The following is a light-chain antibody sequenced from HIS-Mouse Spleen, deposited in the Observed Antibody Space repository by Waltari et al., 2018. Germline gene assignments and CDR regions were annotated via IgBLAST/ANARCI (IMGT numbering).Light chain of an antibody. CDR3: LQHNSYPYT. Sequence: DIQMTQSPSSLSASVGDSVTITCRASQGIRKDLGWYQQKTGKAPKRLIYAASSLQSGVPSRFSGSGSGTEFTLTISSLQPEDFATYYCLQHNSYPYTFGQGTKLEIK. CDR2: AAS. V-gene: IGKV1-17*01. CDR1: QGIRKD. J-gene: IGKJ2*01.